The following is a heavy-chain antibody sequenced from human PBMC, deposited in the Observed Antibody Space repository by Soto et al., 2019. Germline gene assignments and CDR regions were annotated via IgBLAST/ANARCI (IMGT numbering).Heavy chain of an antibody. CDR1: GFTSSSYA. CDR3: AKDQGYCSSTSCYITAYYYYGMDV. V-gene: IGHV3-23*01. D-gene: IGHD2-2*02. J-gene: IGHJ6*02. CDR2: ISVSGGST. Sequence: GGSLSISWAASGFTSSSYAMSSVRQAPVKGLEWFSAISVSGGSTYYADSVKVRFTISRDNSKNTLYLQMNSLRAEDTAVYYCAKDQGYCSSTSCYITAYYYYGMDVWGQGTTVTVSS.